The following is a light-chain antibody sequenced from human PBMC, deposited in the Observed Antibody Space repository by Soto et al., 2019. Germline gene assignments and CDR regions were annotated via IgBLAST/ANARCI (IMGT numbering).Light chain of an antibody. V-gene: IGLV2-8*01. CDR1: SSDVGSYKY. J-gene: IGLJ1*01. Sequence: ALTQPPSASGSPGQSVTISCTGTSSDVGSYKYVSWYQQHPGKAPKLIIYEVNKRPSGVPARFSGSKSGNTASLAVSGLQAEDEAVYYCSSYAGSSNYVFGSGTKVT. CDR3: SSYAGSSNYV. CDR2: EVN.